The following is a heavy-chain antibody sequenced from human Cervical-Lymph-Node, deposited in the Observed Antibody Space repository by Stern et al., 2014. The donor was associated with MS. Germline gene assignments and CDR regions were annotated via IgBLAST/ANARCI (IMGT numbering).Heavy chain of an antibody. CDR2: IHHRGST. CDR1: GGSFSGNY. V-gene: IGHV4-34*01. D-gene: IGHD3-10*01. J-gene: IGHJ6*02. CDR3: ATGSSKRFGSWAHGMDV. Sequence: QVQLQQWGAGLLKPSETLSLTCAVYGGSFSGNYWSWIRQPPGKGLEWIGEIHHRGSTSNTPSLKSRVTISLDASKNRFSLKLSSVTAADTAVYYCATGSSKRFGSWAHGMDVWGRGTTVTVSS.